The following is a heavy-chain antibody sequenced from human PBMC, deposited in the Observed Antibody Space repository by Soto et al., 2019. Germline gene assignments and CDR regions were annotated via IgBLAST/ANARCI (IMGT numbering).Heavy chain of an antibody. J-gene: IGHJ4*02. D-gene: IGHD1-26*01. CDR2: IDWDDDK. V-gene: IGHV2-70*01. Sequence: SGPTLVNPTQTLTLTCTFSGFSLSTSGMCVSWIRQPPGKALEWLALIDWDDDKYYSASLKTRLTISKDTSKNQVVLTMTNMDPVDTATYYCARNGGSYGPFDYWGQGTLVTVSS. CDR3: ARNGGSYGPFDY. CDR1: GFSLSTSGMC.